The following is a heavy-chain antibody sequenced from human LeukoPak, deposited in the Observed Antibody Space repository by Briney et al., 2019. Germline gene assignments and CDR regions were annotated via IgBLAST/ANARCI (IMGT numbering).Heavy chain of an antibody. J-gene: IGHJ5*02. D-gene: IGHD6-13*01. CDR1: GGSISSSSYY. V-gene: IGHV4-39*07. Sequence: SETLSLTCTVSGGSISSSSYYWGWIRQPPGKGLEWIGSIYYSGSTYYNPSLKSRVTISVDTSKNQFSLQLNSVTPEDTAVYYCARDGSKGRSSSWYEGFDPWGQGTLVTVSS. CDR2: IYYSGST. CDR3: ARDGSKGRSSSWYEGFDP.